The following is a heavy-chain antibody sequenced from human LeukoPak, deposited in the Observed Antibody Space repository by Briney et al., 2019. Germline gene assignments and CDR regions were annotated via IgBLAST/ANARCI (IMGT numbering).Heavy chain of an antibody. V-gene: IGHV3-7*03. J-gene: IGHJ3*02. Sequence: GGSLGLSCAASGFTFSRNWMSWVRQAPGKGLEWVANIKQDGSEKNYVDSVKGRFTISRDNAKNSLYLQMNSLRAEDTAVYYCARDSAYCSSTSCVGDAFDIWGQGTMVTVSS. D-gene: IGHD2-2*01. CDR2: IKQDGSEK. CDR1: GFTFSRNW. CDR3: ARDSAYCSSTSCVGDAFDI.